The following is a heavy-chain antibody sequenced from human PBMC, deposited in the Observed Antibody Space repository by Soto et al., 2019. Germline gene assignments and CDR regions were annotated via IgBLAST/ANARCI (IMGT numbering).Heavy chain of an antibody. V-gene: IGHV3-9*01. CDR3: ARDHINGWKFDY. D-gene: IGHD6-19*01. J-gene: IGHJ4*02. CDR2: ISWNSGRI. CDR1: GFSFYDYG. Sequence: GGSLRLSCAASGFSFYDYGMHWVRQAPGKGLEWVSGISWNSGRIGYADSVKGRFTISRDNAKKSLYLQMNSLRAEDTAVYYCARDHINGWKFDYWGRGTLVTVSS.